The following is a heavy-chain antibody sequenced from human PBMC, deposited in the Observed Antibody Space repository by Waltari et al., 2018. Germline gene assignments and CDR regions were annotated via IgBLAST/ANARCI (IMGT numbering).Heavy chain of an antibody. CDR3: ATDPRETGAFDI. J-gene: IGHJ3*02. CDR2: LDPEDGET. Sequence: QVQLVQSGAEVKKPGASVKVSCKVTGYTLTELSMHWGRQAPGKGLEWMGGLDPEDGETIYAQKFQGRVTMTEDTSTDTAYMELSSLRSEDTAVYYCATDPRETGAFDIWGQGTMVTVSS. V-gene: IGHV1-24*01. CDR1: GYTLTELS.